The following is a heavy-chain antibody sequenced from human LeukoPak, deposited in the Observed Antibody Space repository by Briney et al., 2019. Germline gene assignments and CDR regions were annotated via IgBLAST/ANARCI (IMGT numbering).Heavy chain of an antibody. J-gene: IGHJ4*02. V-gene: IGHV4-39*01. D-gene: IGHD5-12*01. CDR2: IYYSGST. Sequence: TSETLSLTCTVSGGSISSSSYYWGWIRQPPGKGLEWIGSIYYSGSTYYNPSLKSRVTISVDTSKNQFSLKLSSVTAADTAVYDCARRIGLRAYYFDYWGQGTLVTVSS. CDR1: GGSISSSSYY. CDR3: ARRIGLRAYYFDY.